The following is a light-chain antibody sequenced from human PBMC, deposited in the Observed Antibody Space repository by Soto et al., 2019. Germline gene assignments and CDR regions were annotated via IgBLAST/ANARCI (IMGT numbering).Light chain of an antibody. J-gene: IGKJ2*01. V-gene: IGKV3-20*01. CDR1: QSVSSRN. Sequence: EIVLTQSPGTVSLSPGERATLSCRASQSVSSRNLAWYRQKPGQAPSLLIFGASNRATGIPARFSGSGSGTDFTLTISRLEPEDCAVYYCLRYGDSPPAYAFGQGNKLEIK. CDR3: LRYGDSPPAYA. CDR2: GAS.